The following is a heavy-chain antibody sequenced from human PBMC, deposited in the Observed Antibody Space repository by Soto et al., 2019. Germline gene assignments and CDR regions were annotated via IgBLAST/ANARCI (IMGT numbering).Heavy chain of an antibody. CDR3: LVETVTGYYGMDV. Sequence: GSLRLSCVASGFTSSDYWMSWVRQAPGRGLEWVANINRDGSETNYVDSVKGRFTISRGNAEGSLSLQMNSLRAEDTAVYYCLVETVTGYYGMDVWGQGTTVTVSS. V-gene: IGHV3-7*03. D-gene: IGHD3-10*01. J-gene: IGHJ6*02. CDR1: GFTSSDYW. CDR2: INRDGSET.